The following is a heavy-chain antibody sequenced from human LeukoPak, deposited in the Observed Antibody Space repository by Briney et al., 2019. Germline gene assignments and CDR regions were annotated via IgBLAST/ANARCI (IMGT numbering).Heavy chain of an antibody. J-gene: IGHJ4*02. V-gene: IGHV1-46*01. Sequence: ASVKVSCKASGYTFIDYYMHWVRQAPGQGLEWMGIINPRGGSTTFAQKFQGRVTMTRDTSTSTVYMELSSLRSEDTAVYYCARRSTHYYDSSHHYGYYLDYWGQGTLVTVSS. CDR2: INPRGGST. CDR3: ARRSTHYYDSSHHYGYYLDY. D-gene: IGHD3-22*01. CDR1: GYTFIDYY.